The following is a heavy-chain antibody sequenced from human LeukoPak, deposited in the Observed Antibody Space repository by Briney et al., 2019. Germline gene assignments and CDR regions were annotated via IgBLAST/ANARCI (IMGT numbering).Heavy chain of an antibody. D-gene: IGHD6-19*01. CDR3: ARDQYSGGYGGYYYYYMDV. CDR2: ITTSSSYM. J-gene: IGHJ6*03. V-gene: IGHV3-21*01. Sequence: GGSLRLTCAASGFTFSAYTMNWVRRTPGKGLEWVSSITTSSSYMFYADSVRGRFTISRDNAENSLYLQMNSLRDEDTAVYYCARDQYSGGYGGYYYYYMDVWGNGTTVTVSS. CDR1: GFTFSAYT.